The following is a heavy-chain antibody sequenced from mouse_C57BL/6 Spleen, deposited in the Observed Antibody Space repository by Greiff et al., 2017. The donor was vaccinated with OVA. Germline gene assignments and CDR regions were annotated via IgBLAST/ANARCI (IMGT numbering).Heavy chain of an antibody. D-gene: IGHD3-2*02. CDR1: GFNIKDDY. J-gene: IGHJ3*01. CDR3: SRQLRLLFAY. CDR2: IDPENGDT. Sequence: EVKVVESGAELVRPGASVKLSCTASGFNIKDDYMHWVKQRPEQGLEWIGWIDPENGDTEYASKFQGKATITADTSSNTAYLQLSSLTSEDTAVYYCSRQLRLLFAYWGQGTLVTVSA. V-gene: IGHV14-4*01.